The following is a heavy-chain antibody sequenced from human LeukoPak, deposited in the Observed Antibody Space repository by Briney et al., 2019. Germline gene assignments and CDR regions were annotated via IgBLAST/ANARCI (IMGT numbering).Heavy chain of an antibody. V-gene: IGHV3-7*05. D-gene: IGHD3-22*01. CDR3: ARDSYYSSDN. CDR1: GFTFSNYW. J-gene: IGHJ4*02. Sequence: PGGSLRLSCATSGFTFSNYWMSWGRQAPGKGLEWVANIKHDGSQKYYLDSVKGRFTISRDNAKNSLYLQMNSLRAADTAVYYCARDSYYSSDNWGQGTLVTVSS. CDR2: IKHDGSQK.